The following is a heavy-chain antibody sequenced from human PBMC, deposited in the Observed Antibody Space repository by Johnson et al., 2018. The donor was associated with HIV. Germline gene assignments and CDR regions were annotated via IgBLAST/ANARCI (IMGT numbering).Heavy chain of an antibody. V-gene: IGHV3-74*01. Sequence: VQLVESGGGLVQPGGSLRLSCTVSGFTFSSYWMHWVRQAPGKGLVWVARIKGDGSITNYADSVKGRFNISRDNAKNTLYLQMNSLRAEDTAVYYCARDLYPFGPVQAFDIWGQGTMVTVSS. CDR3: ARDLYPFGPVQAFDI. CDR2: IKGDGSIT. J-gene: IGHJ3*02. CDR1: GFTFSSYW. D-gene: IGHD3-10*01.